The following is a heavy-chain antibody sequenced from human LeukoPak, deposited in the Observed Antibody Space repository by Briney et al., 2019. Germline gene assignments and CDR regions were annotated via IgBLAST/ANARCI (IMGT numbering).Heavy chain of an antibody. CDR3: TTKYCGRDCRGDYFDD. V-gene: IGHV3-49*04. CDR1: GFTFGDYS. J-gene: IGHJ4*02. Sequence: PGGSLRLSCTGPGFTFGDYSMTRVRQAPGKGLEWVGFIRTKGYGGTIESAPSVKGTFPMSRDTSKNTAYLQMSSLKTEDTGVYSCTTKYCGRDCRGDYFDDWSQGAPVTVSS. CDR2: IRTKGYGGTI. D-gene: IGHD2-21*02.